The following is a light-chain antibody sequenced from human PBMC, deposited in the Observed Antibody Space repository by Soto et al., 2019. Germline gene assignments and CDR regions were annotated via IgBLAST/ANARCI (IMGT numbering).Light chain of an antibody. CDR3: MSYAGGNRFV. CDR2: QVT. J-gene: IGLJ1*01. CDR1: INDVGGYNY. V-gene: IGLV2-8*01. Sequence: QSVLTQPPSASGSPGQSVTISCAGTINDVGGYNYVSWYQQHPGKVPQLMIYQVTKRPSGVPDRFSASKSDTTASLTIPGLQAEDEGDYYCMSYAGGNRFVFGTGTNVTVL.